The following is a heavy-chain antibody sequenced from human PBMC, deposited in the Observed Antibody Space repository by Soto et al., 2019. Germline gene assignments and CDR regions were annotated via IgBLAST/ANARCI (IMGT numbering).Heavy chain of an antibody. CDR1: GYTFTSYA. J-gene: IGHJ4*02. CDR2: INAGNGNT. V-gene: IGHV1-3*05. CDR3: ARSIVVVTALVY. D-gene: IGHD2-21*02. Sequence: QVQLVQSGAEEKKPGASVKVSCKASGYTFTSYAMHWVRQAPGQRLEWMGWINAGNGNTKYSQKFQGRVTITRDTSASTAYMELSSLRSEDTAVYYCARSIVVVTALVYWGQGTLVTVSS.